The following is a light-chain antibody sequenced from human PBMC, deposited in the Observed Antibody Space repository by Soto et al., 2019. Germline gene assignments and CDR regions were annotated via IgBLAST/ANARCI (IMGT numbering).Light chain of an antibody. Sequence: EIVLTQSPVTLSLSPGERATLSCRASQSVSSSYLAWYQQKAGQAPRLLIYAASRRVTGIPDRFSGSGSGTDFTLTISRLEPEDFALYYCQQYDKSVLTFGGGTKVDIK. CDR3: QQYDKSVLT. J-gene: IGKJ4*01. V-gene: IGKV3-20*01. CDR2: AAS. CDR1: QSVSSSY.